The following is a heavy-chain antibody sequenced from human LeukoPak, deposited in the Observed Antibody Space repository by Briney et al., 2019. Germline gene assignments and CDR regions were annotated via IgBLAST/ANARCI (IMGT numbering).Heavy chain of an antibody. CDR1: GGSFSGYY. CDR2: INHSGST. J-gene: IGHJ6*03. Sequence: PSETLSLTCAVYGGSFSGYYWSWIRQPPGKGLEWIGEINHSGSTNYNPSLKSRVTISVDTSKNQFSLKLSSVTAADTAVYYCARGRANYDFWSGYHYYYMDVWGKGTTVTVSS. D-gene: IGHD3-3*01. V-gene: IGHV4-34*01. CDR3: ARGRANYDFWSGYHYYYMDV.